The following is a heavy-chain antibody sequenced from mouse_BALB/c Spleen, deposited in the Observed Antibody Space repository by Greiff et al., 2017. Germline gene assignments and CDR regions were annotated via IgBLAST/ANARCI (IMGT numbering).Heavy chain of an antibody. D-gene: IGHD1-2*01. CDR3: ARDTITTATRGFAY. J-gene: IGHJ3*01. CDR1: GFSLTGYG. V-gene: IGHV2-6-7*02. CDR2: IWGDGST. Sequence: VQLQESGPGLVAPSQSLSITCTVSGFSLTGYGVNWVRQPPGKGLEWLGMIWGDGSTDYNSALKSRLSISKDNSKSQVFLKMNSLQTDDTARYYCARDTITTATRGFAYWGQGTLVTVSA.